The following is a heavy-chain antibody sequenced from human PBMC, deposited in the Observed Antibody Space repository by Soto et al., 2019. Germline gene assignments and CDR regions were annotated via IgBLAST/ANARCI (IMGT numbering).Heavy chain of an antibody. J-gene: IGHJ6*02. CDR2: IIPIFGTA. V-gene: IGHV1-69*13. D-gene: IGHD3-3*01. CDR3: ARDQITIFGVVITYYYGMDV. CDR1: GGTFSSYA. Sequence: SVKVSCKASGGTFSSYAISWVRQAPGQGLEWMGGIIPIFGTANYAQKFQGRVTITADESTSTAYMELSSLRSEDTAVYYCARDQITIFGVVITYYYGMDVWGQGTTVTVSS.